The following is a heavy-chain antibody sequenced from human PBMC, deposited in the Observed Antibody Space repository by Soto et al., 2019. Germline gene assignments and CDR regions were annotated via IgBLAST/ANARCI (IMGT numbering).Heavy chain of an antibody. CDR1: GYSFAGYW. CDR3: ARLPGVRGVFDGFNV. CDR2: IYPGDSDT. D-gene: IGHD3-10*01. Sequence: GESLKISCKGSGYSFAGYWIGWVRQMPGRGLDWMGVIYPGDSDTRYSPSFHGQVTISADKSISTAYLQWSSLKASDTAMYFCARLPGVRGVFDGFNVWGQGTMVTVSS. V-gene: IGHV5-51*01. J-gene: IGHJ3*01.